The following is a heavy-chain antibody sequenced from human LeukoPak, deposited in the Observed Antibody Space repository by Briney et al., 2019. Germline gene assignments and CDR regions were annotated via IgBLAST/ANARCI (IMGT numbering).Heavy chain of an antibody. CDR2: ISNGNT. V-gene: IGHV3-23*01. CDR1: GFPFSNHA. Sequence: GWALRLSCAASGFPFSNHAMSWVRQPPGKGLEWVSAISNGNTYYADSVRGRFTISRDDYKNMVYLQMNSLRDEDTALYYCVREAGYCASVCLKSNWFDPWGQGTLVTVSS. D-gene: IGHD2-21*02. J-gene: IGHJ5*02. CDR3: VREAGYCASVCLKSNWFDP.